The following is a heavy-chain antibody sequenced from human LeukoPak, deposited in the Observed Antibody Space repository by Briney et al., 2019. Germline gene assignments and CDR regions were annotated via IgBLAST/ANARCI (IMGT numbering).Heavy chain of an antibody. Sequence: ASVKVSCKASGYTFTGYYMHWMRQAPGQGLEWRGWISAYNGNTNYAQKLQGRLTMTTDTSTSTAYMDLRSLRSDDTAVYYCARDSFIAVADKFVYWGQGTLVTVSS. CDR1: GYTFTGYY. CDR3: ARDSFIAVADKFVY. D-gene: IGHD6-19*01. V-gene: IGHV1-18*04. J-gene: IGHJ4*02. CDR2: ISAYNGNT.